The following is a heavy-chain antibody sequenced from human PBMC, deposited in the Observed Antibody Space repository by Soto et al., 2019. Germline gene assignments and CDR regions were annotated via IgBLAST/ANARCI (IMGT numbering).Heavy chain of an antibody. Sequence: QVQLVQSGDEVRKPGSSVKVSCKASGYIFVNYGIAWVRQAPGQGLEWMGWISPYSGNTHDASKGQGRLTMTTDTSTSTAYMDLVTLTSADTAVYYCAMVNNYVTPTPHDVLGQGTTVTVSS. CDR3: AMVNNYVTPTPHDV. J-gene: IGHJ6*02. CDR1: GYIFVNYG. D-gene: IGHD3-16*01. V-gene: IGHV1-18*01. CDR2: ISPYSGNT.